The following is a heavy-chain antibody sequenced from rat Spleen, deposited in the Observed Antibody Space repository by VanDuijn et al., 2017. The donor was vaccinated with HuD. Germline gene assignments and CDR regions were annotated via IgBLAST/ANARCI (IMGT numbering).Heavy chain of an antibody. CDR1: GFTFSNYD. CDR2: ISPSGAIS. Sequence: EVQLVESGGGLVQPGGSLRLSCAASGFTFSNYDMAWVRQAPTKGLEWVASISPSGAISNYRDSVKGRFTISRDSAKSTLYLQMDSLRSEDSATYYCATDGYYDGTYYSVYVMDAWGQGASVTVSS. D-gene: IGHD1-12*02. J-gene: IGHJ4*01. CDR3: ATDGYYDGTYYSVYVMDA. V-gene: IGHV5-19*01.